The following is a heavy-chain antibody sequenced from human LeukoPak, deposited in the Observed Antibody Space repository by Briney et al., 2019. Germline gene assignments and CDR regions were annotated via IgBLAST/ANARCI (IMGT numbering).Heavy chain of an antibody. CDR3: ARGIDYGSEYFQH. J-gene: IGHJ1*01. V-gene: IGHV4-31*03. CDR1: GGSINSGGYS. CDR2: IYYSGST. D-gene: IGHD4-17*01. Sequence: PSETLSLTCTVSGGSINSGGYSWSWLRQHPGKDLEWIGYIYYSGSTYYNPSLKSRVTISVDTSKNQFSLKLTSVTAADTAVYYCARGIDYGSEYFQHWGQGTLVTVSS.